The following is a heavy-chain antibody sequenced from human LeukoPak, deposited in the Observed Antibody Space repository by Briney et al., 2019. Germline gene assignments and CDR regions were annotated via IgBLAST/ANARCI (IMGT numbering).Heavy chain of an antibody. V-gene: IGHV5-51*01. CDR3: ARQNGDYDNWFDP. Sequence: HGESLKISCKGSGYSFTTYWIGWVRQMPGKGLEWMGIIYPGDSDTRYSPSFQGQVTISADKSISTAYLQWSSLKASDTAMYYCARQNGDYDNWFDPWGQGTLVTVSS. CDR2: IYPGDSDT. CDR1: GYSFTTYW. J-gene: IGHJ5*02. D-gene: IGHD4-17*01.